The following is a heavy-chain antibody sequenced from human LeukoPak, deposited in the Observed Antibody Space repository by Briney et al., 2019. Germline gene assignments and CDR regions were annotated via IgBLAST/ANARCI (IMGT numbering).Heavy chain of an antibody. J-gene: IGHJ5*02. D-gene: IGHD3-10*01. CDR3: ARHTLYYYGNWFDP. Sequence: SETLSLTCTVSGGSISSYYWSWIRQPPGKGLEWIGYIYHSGSTYYNPSLKSRVTISVDRSKNQFSLKLSSVTAADTAVYYCARHTLYYYGNWFDPWGQGTLVTVSS. CDR2: IYHSGST. CDR1: GGSISSYY. V-gene: IGHV4-59*08.